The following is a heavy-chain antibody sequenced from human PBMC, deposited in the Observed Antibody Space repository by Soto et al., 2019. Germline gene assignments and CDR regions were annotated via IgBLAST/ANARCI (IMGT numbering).Heavy chain of an antibody. D-gene: IGHD3-3*02. CDR2: IFYLGSS. CDR1: GDSIISSDFY. V-gene: IGHV4-39*01. CDR3: ARHSLALRKNNWFDP. Sequence: SETLSLTCTVSGDSIISSDFYWGWVRQPPGKGLEWIGSIFYLGSSYYSPSLKSRVTMSVDTSKNQFSLRLRSVTAADTALYFCARHSLALRKNNWFDPWGQGIMVTVSS. J-gene: IGHJ5*02.